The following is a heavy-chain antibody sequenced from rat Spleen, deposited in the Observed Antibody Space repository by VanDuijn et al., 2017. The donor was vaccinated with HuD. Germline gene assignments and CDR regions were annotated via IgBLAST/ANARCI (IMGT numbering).Heavy chain of an antibody. CDR2: IKAKSNNYAT. V-gene: IGHV6-8*01. J-gene: IGHJ2*01. CDR1: GFTFSNAW. CDR3: AWPSD. Sequence: EVQLVETGGSLVQPGKSLKLTCATSGFTFSNAWMHWVRQSPEKQLEWVARIKAKSNNYATDYTESVKGRFTISRDDSKSSIYLQMNNLKEEDTAIYYCAWPSDWGQGVMVTVSS.